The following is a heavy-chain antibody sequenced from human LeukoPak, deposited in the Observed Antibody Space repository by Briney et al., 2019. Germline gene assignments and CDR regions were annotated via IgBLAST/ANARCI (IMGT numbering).Heavy chain of an antibody. D-gene: IGHD5-18*01. CDR2: IYSGGST. CDR1: GFTVSSNY. CDR3: AREIIQLPGYFDY. Sequence: GGSLRLSCATSGFTVSSNYMSWVRQAPGKGLEWVSVIYSGGSTYYADSVKGRFTISRDNSKNTLYLQMNSLRAEDTAVYYCAREIIQLPGYFDYWGQGTLVTVSS. V-gene: IGHV3-53*01. J-gene: IGHJ4*02.